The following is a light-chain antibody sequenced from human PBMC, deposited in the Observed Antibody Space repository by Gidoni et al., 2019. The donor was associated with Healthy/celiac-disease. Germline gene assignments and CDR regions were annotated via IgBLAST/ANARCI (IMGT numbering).Light chain of an antibody. CDR1: QSVSSY. V-gene: IGKV3-11*01. CDR3: QQRSNWPLT. Sequence: DIVLTQSPATLSLSPGERATLSCRASQSVSSYLAWYQQKPGQAPRLLIYDASNRATGSPARFSGSGSGTDFTLTIRSLEPEDFAVYYCQQRSNWPLTFGGXTKVEIK. CDR2: DAS. J-gene: IGKJ4*01.